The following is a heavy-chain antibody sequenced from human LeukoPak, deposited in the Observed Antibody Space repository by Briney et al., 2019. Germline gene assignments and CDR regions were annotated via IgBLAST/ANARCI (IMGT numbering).Heavy chain of an antibody. CDR3: ATVRGWYSFDY. D-gene: IGHD6-19*01. CDR1: GGTFNSYA. J-gene: IGHJ4*02. V-gene: IGHV1-69*01. Sequence: GSSVKVSCKASGGTFNSYAITWVRQAPGQGLEWMGGIIPIFGTANYAQKFQGRVTITADESTSTAYMELSSLRSEDTAVYYCATVRGWYSFDYWGQGTLVTVSS. CDR2: IIPIFGTA.